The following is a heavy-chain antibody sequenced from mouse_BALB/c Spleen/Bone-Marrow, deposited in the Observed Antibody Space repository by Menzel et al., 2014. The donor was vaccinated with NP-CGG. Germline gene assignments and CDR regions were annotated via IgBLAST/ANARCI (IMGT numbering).Heavy chain of an antibody. CDR2: ISCYNGDT. J-gene: IGHJ3*01. CDR3: VKCDYGSSFAD. V-gene: IGHV1S34*01. Sequence: LVKTGASVKISCKASGYYFNDSYMHWVKQSHEKSLEWIGYISCYNGDTRYNQKFKGKATFTVDTSSNTAYMQFNSLTSEDSAVYYCVKCDYGSSFADWGAGTLVTVS. CDR1: GYYFNDSY. D-gene: IGHD1-1*01.